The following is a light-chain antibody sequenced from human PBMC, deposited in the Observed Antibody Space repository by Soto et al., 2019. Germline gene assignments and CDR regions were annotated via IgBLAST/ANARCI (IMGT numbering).Light chain of an antibody. CDR2: GAS. Sequence: DIQMTQSPSTLSASVGDRVTITCRASESISTWLAWYQQKPGKSPKLLIYGASNLERGVPSRFSGSGSGTEFTLSISSRQPDDFSTYYCQQYNSFSYTFGPGTKVEIK. J-gene: IGKJ2*01. CDR1: ESISTW. CDR3: QQYNSFSYT. V-gene: IGKV1-5*01.